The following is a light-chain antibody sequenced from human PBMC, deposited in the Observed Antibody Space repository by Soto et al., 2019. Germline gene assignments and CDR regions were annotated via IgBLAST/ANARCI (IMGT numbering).Light chain of an antibody. CDR2: KAS. V-gene: IGKV1-5*03. J-gene: IGKJ1*01. CDR1: QSISVW. Sequence: DIQMTQSPSTLSASVGDRVTITCRASQSISVWLAWYQQKAGKAPNLLIYKASRLESGVPSRFSGSGSETEFTLTISGLQPGDFATYYCQHYNSYSEAFGQGTKVDIK. CDR3: QHYNSYSEA.